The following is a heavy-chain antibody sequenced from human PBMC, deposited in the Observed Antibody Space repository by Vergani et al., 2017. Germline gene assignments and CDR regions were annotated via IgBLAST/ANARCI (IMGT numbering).Heavy chain of an antibody. V-gene: IGHV1-69*01. J-gene: IGHJ6*03. CDR3: ARVPAAIEEGYYYYYMDV. CDR2: IIPIFGTA. CDR1: GGTFSSYA. D-gene: IGHD2-2*02. Sequence: QVQLVQSGAEVKKPGSSVKVSCKASGGTFSSYAISWVRQAPGQGLEWMGGIIPIFGTANYAQKFQGSVTITADESTSTAYMELSSLRSEDTAVYYCARVPAAIEEGYYYYYMDVWGKGTTVTVSS.